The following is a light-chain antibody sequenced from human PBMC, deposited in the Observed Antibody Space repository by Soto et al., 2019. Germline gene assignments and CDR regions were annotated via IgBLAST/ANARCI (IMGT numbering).Light chain of an antibody. Sequence: ESVLTQSPGTLSLSPGERATLSCRASQSVITYLAWYQQKPGQAPRLLIYGASSRATGIPDRFSGSGSGTDFTLTISRLEHEDVAVYYCQPYGSTPLTFGGGTKVEIK. CDR2: GAS. V-gene: IGKV3-20*01. J-gene: IGKJ4*01. CDR1: QSVITY. CDR3: QPYGSTPLT.